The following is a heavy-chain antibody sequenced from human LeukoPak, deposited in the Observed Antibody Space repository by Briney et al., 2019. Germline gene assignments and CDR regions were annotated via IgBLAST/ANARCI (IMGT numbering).Heavy chain of an antibody. Sequence: GGSLGLSCAASGFAFSNYAMRWVRQAPGKGLEWVSGISGSGDSTYYADSMKGRFTISRDNSKHTLYLQMNSLRAEDTAVYYCARRSGIAVAGAFDYWGQGTLVTVSS. J-gene: IGHJ4*02. CDR3: ARRSGIAVAGAFDY. CDR1: GFAFSNYA. D-gene: IGHD6-19*01. CDR2: ISGSGDST. V-gene: IGHV3-23*01.